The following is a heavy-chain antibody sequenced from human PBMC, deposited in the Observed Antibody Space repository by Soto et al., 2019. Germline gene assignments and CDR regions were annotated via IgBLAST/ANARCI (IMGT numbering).Heavy chain of an antibody. CDR1: GFIFGSYG. CDR2: ISYDGSNK. CDR3: AKDNRYCSGTSCYRVYYYYGMDV. Sequence: GGSLRLSCAASGFIFGSYGMHWVRQAPGKGLEWVAVISYDGSNKYYADSVKGRFSISRDNSKNTVYLQMNSLRAEDTAVYYCAKDNRYCSGTSCYRVYYYYGMDVWGQGTTVTVSS. V-gene: IGHV3-30*18. D-gene: IGHD2-2*01. J-gene: IGHJ6*02.